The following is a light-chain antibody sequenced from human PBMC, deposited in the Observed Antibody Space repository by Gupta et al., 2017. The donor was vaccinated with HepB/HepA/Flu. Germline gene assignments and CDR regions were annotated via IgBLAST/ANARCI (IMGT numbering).Light chain of an antibody. J-gene: IGLJ2*01. CDR2: RNN. CDR1: SSNIGSNY. Sequence: HSVLTQPPPASGTPGQRDTISCSRSSSNIGSNYVYWYQQLPGTAPKLLIYRNNQRPSGVPDRFSGSKSGTSASLAISGLRSEDEADYYCAAWDDSLSGPVFGGGTKLTVL. V-gene: IGLV1-47*01. CDR3: AAWDDSLSGPV.